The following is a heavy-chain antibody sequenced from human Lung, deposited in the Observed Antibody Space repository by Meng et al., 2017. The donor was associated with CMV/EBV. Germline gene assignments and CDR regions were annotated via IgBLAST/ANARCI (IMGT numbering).Heavy chain of an antibody. Sequence: SVXVSCKASGYTFTSYDINWVRQATGQGLEWMGWMNPNSGNTGYAQKFQGRVTFTRDTSIGTAYMELSSLRSEDTAMYYCAREDDFGGHYPYWGQGTLVTVSS. CDR2: MNPNSGNT. J-gene: IGHJ4*02. V-gene: IGHV1-8*03. CDR1: GYTFTSYD. CDR3: AREDDFGGHYPY. D-gene: IGHD4/OR15-4a*01.